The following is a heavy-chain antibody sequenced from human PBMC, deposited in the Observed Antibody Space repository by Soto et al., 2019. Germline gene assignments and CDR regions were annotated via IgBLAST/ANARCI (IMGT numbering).Heavy chain of an antibody. J-gene: IGHJ4*02. D-gene: IGHD2-8*02. CDR3: ARIGVSSGHESPDFDY. Sequence: SVKVSCKASGYSFPFYGNTWLRQAPGQGLDWMGWISGFKSNNIYATDRKDRITMTKDRATISVDMYHRDLRPEDTAVYYSARIGVSSGHESPDFDYWGQGTLVTVSS. V-gene: IGHV1-18*01. CDR2: ISGFKSNN. CDR1: GYSFPFYG.